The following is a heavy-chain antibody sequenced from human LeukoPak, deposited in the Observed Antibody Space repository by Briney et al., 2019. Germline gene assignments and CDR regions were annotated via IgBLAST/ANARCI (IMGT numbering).Heavy chain of an antibody. CDR3: AKDVGSSGFYYFDY. J-gene: IGHJ4*02. Sequence: PGGSLRLSCEASGFTFDDYAMHWVRQAPGKGLEWVSGISWNSGNIGYADSVKGRFTISRDNAKNSLYLQMNSLRAEDTALYYCAKDVGSSGFYYFDYWGQGTLVTVSS. D-gene: IGHD6-19*01. CDR2: ISWNSGNI. CDR1: GFTFDDYA. V-gene: IGHV3-9*01.